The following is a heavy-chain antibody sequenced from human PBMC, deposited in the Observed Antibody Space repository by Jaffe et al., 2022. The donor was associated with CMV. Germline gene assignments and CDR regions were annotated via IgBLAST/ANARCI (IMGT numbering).Heavy chain of an antibody. Sequence: QVQLVQSGAEVKKPGASVKVSCKASGYTFTGYYMHWVRQAPGQGLEWMGWINPNSGGTNYAQKFQGRVTMTRDTSISTAYMELSRLRSDDTAVYYCARNAVAVVVPAAPLGYYYYGMDVWGQGTTVTVSS. D-gene: IGHD2-2*01. J-gene: IGHJ6*02. CDR2: INPNSGGT. CDR3: ARNAVAVVVPAAPLGYYYYGMDV. V-gene: IGHV1-2*02. CDR1: GYTFTGYY.